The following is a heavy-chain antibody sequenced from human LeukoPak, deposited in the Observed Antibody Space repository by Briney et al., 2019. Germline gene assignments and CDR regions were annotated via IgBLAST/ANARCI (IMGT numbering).Heavy chain of an antibody. CDR3: ARSPRGSGSSTLLGVAFDI. D-gene: IGHD3-10*01. Sequence: ASVKVSCKASGYTFTSYDINWVRQATGQGLEWMGWMNPNSGNTGYAQKFQGRVTMTRNTSISTAYMELSRLRSDDTAVYYCARSPRGSGSSTLLGVAFDIWGQGTMVTVSS. CDR2: MNPNSGNT. V-gene: IGHV1-8*01. CDR1: GYTFTSYD. J-gene: IGHJ3*02.